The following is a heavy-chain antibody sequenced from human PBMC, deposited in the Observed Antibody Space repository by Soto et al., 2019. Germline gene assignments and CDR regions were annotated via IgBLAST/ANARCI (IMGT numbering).Heavy chain of an antibody. Sequence: PGGSLRLSCAASGFTFSSYNMSWISQAPGKGLEWVSYISSSSSTIYYADSVKGRFTISRDNAKNSLYLQMNSLRAEDTAVYYCASHYDYGDEFDYWGQGTLVTVSS. D-gene: IGHD4-17*01. CDR2: ISSSSSTI. CDR1: GFTFSSYN. V-gene: IGHV3-11*01. CDR3: ASHYDYGDEFDY. J-gene: IGHJ4*02.